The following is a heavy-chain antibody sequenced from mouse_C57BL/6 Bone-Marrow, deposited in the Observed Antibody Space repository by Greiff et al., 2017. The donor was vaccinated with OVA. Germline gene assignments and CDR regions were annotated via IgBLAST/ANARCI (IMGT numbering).Heavy chain of an antibody. J-gene: IGHJ3*01. CDR3: AVDGYPFAY. V-gene: IGHV1-69*01. D-gene: IGHD2-3*01. CDR2: IDPSDSYT. CDR1: GYTFTSYW. Sequence: QVQLQQPGAELVMPGASVKLSCKASGYTFTSYWMHWVKQRPGQGLEWIGEIDPSDSYTNYNHKFKGKSTLTVDKSSSTAYMQLSSLTSEDSAVYYCAVDGYPFAYWGQGTLVTVSA.